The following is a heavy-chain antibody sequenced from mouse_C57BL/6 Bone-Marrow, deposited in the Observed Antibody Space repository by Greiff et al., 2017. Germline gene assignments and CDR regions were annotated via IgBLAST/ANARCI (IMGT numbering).Heavy chain of an antibody. J-gene: IGHJ4*01. D-gene: IGHD1-1*01. Sequence: QVQLQQPGAELVKPGASVKLSCKASGYTFTSYWMHWVKQRPGQGLEWIGMIHPNSGSTNYNEKFKSKATLTVDKSSSTAYMQISSLTSEDSAVYYCARVSSSLYYYAMDYWGQGTSVTGSS. CDR1: GYTFTSYW. CDR3: ARVSSSLYYYAMDY. CDR2: IHPNSGST. V-gene: IGHV1-64*01.